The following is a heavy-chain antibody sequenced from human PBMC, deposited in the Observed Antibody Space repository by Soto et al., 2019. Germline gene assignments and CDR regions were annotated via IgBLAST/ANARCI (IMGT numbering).Heavy chain of an antibody. D-gene: IGHD3-3*01. CDR2: IRSKANSYAT. CDR3: TTPGNDFWSGYLDY. Sequence: EVQLVESGGGLVQPGGSLKLSCAASGFTFSGSAMHWVRQASGKGLEWVGRIRSKANSYATAYAASVKGRFTISRDDSKNTAYLQMNSLKTEDTAVYYCTTPGNDFWSGYLDYWGQGTLVTVSS. V-gene: IGHV3-73*01. CDR1: GFTFSGSA. J-gene: IGHJ4*02.